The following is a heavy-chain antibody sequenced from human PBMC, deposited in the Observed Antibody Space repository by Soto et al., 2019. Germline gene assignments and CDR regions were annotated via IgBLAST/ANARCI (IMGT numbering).Heavy chain of an antibody. CDR3: AGASGRNWNDLVANYYYYGMDV. CDR1: GYTFTSYA. D-gene: IGHD1-1*01. CDR2: INAGNGNT. J-gene: IGHJ6*02. Sequence: GASVKVSCKSSGYTFTSYAMHWVRQAPGQRLEWMGWINAGNGNTKYSQKFQGRVTITRDTSASTAYMELSSLRSEDTAVYYCAGASGRNWNDLVANYYYYGMDVWGQGTTVTVSS. V-gene: IGHV1-3*01.